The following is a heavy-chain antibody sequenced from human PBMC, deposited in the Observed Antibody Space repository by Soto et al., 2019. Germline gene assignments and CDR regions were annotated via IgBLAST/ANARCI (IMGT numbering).Heavy chain of an antibody. CDR1: GFSLSANGMS. CDR2: IDWEDNK. Sequence: ESGPTLVNPTQTLTLTCTFSGFSLSANGMSVSWIRQPPGKALEWLAAIDWEDNKDYSTSLQTRLTVSKDTSKNQVVLTMTNMEPGDTATYFCARDHRRLQWGYTYHYGMDVWGQGTTVTVSS. CDR3: ARDHRRLQWGYTYHYGMDV. D-gene: IGHD5-18*01. V-gene: IGHV2-70*01. J-gene: IGHJ6*02.